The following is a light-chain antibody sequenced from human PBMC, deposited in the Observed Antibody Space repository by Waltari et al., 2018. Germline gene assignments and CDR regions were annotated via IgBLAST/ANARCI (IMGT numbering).Light chain of an antibody. CDR3: LLYYGGVHV. CDR2: SKT. V-gene: IGLV7-43*01. CDR1: TGAVTSGFY. Sequence: QTVVTQEPSLTVSPGGTVTLTCASNTGAVTSGFYPNWFQQKPGQAPRALIYSKTNKYSWTPARFSGSLLGDKAALTLSGVQPEDEAEYYCLLYYGGVHVFGGGTKLTVL. J-gene: IGLJ2*01.